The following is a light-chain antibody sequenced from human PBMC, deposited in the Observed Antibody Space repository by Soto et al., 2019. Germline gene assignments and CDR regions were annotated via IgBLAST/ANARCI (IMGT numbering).Light chain of an antibody. V-gene: IGKV3-20*01. CDR3: QQFGGSSRT. Sequence: EIVLTQSPATLSLSPGERATLSCRASQGISSTYLAWYQQKPGQAPRLLIYGASFRATGIPDRFSGSGSGTDFTLTITRLEPEDFAVYYCQQFGGSSRTFGQGTKVDIK. J-gene: IGKJ1*01. CDR2: GAS. CDR1: QGISSTY.